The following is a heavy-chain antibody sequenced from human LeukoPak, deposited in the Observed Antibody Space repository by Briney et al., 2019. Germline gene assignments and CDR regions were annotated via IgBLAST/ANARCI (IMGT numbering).Heavy chain of an antibody. V-gene: IGHV3-30-3*01. CDR1: GFTFSSYA. Sequence: PGGSLRLSCAASGFTFSSYAMHWVRQAPGKGLEWVAVISYDGSNKYYADSVKGRFTISRDNSKNTLYLQMNSLRAEDAAVYYCARPSQGYCSSTCPGKLAYWGQGTLVTVSS. CDR3: ARPSQGYCSSTCPGKLAY. J-gene: IGHJ4*02. D-gene: IGHD2-2*01. CDR2: ISYDGSNK.